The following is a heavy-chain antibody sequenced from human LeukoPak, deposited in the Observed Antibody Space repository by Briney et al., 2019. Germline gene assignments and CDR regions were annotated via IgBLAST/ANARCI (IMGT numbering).Heavy chain of an antibody. CDR2: IYYSGST. D-gene: IGHD3-10*01. Sequence: SETLSLTCTVSGDSISSYYWSWIRQPPGKGLEWIGYIYYSGSTNYNPSLMSRVTMSVDTSKNHFSLKLSSVTAADTAVYYCARHIYGNDWFDPWGQGTLVTVSS. J-gene: IGHJ5*02. CDR3: ARHIYGNDWFDP. CDR1: GDSISSYY. V-gene: IGHV4-59*08.